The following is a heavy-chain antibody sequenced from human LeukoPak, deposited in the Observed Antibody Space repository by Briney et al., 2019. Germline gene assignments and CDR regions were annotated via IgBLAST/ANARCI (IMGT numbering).Heavy chain of an antibody. J-gene: IGHJ4*02. D-gene: IGHD2-8*02. CDR1: GGSISSSSYY. V-gene: IGHV4-39*01. Sequence: SETLSLTCTVSGGSISSSSYYWGWIRQPPGKGLEWIGSMFYSGSIYYNPSLKSRVSISVDTSKNQFSLELNSVTAADTAVYYCARTLLGRLFDYWGQGALVTVSS. CDR3: ARTLLGRLFDY. CDR2: MFYSGSI.